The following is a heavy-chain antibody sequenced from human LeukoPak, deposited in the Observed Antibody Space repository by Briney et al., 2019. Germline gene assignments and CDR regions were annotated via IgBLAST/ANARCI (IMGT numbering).Heavy chain of an antibody. CDR3: ASTGYGDNWFDP. CDR1: GGSFSGYY. Sequence: TSETLSLTCAAYGGSFSGYYWSWIRQPPGKGLEWIGEINHSGSTNYNPSLKSRVTISVDTSKNQFSLKLSSVTAADTAVYYCASTGYGDNWFDPWGQGTLVTVSS. J-gene: IGHJ5*02. D-gene: IGHD4-17*01. V-gene: IGHV4-34*01. CDR2: INHSGST.